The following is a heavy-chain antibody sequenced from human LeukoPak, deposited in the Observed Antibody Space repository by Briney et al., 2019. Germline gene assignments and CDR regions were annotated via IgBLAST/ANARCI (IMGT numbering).Heavy chain of an antibody. D-gene: IGHD2-2*01. CDR1: GFTFSSYG. J-gene: IGHJ6*01. Sequence: GGSLRLSCAASGFTFSSYGMHWVRQAPGKGLEWVAFIRYDGSKKYYADSVKGRFTISRDNSKNTLSLQMNSLRAEDTAVYYCAKLGYCSSASCLSXFYXGMDVW. CDR3: AKLGYCSSASCLSXFYXGMDV. V-gene: IGHV3-30*02. CDR2: IRYDGSKK.